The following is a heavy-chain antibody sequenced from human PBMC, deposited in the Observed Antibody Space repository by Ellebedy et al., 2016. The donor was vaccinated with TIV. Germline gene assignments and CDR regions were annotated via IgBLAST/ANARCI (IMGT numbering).Heavy chain of an antibody. V-gene: IGHV3-48*04. CDR1: GFTFSSYS. CDR2: INSWSITR. Sequence: GESLKISCAVSGFTFSSYSMSWVCQAPGKGLEWVSHINSWSITRYYADSVKGRFTISRDNAKNSLYLQMHSLRAEDTAVYYCTREDYDILTGYSHYFDSWGQGTLVTVSS. D-gene: IGHD3-9*01. CDR3: TREDYDILTGYSHYFDS. J-gene: IGHJ4*02.